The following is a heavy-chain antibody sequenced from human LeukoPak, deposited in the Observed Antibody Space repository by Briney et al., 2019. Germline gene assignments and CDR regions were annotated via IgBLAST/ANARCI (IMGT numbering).Heavy chain of an antibody. D-gene: IGHD5-24*01. CDR2: ITYTGST. Sequence: SETLSLTCTVSGGSISNYYWTWIRQPSGKGLEWIGYITYTGSTDSNPSLKSRVTISADTSKDQFSLKLIAVTAADTAKYYCARERRDGYKDSAFDIWGQGTMVTVSS. V-gene: IGHV4-59*01. J-gene: IGHJ3*02. CDR3: ARERRDGYKDSAFDI. CDR1: GGSISNYY.